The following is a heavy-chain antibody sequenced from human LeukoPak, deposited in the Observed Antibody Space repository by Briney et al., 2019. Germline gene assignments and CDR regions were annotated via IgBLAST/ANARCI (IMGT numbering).Heavy chain of an antibody. Sequence: GASVKVSCKASGYTFTGYYIHWVRQAPGQGLEWMGWINPNNGGTNYAQKFQGRVTMTRDTSITTAYMELSRLRSDDTAVYYCAGDLPIPAAVKDFMDVWGTGTTVTVFS. CDR2: INPNNGGT. V-gene: IGHV1-2*02. CDR3: AGDLPIPAAVKDFMDV. CDR1: GYTFTGYY. J-gene: IGHJ6*03. D-gene: IGHD6-13*01.